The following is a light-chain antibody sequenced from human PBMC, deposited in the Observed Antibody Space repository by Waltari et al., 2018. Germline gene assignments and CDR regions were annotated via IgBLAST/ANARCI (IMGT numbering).Light chain of an antibody. CDR3: HSRDSSGDVI. CDR1: SLSLFY. CDR2: GKN. Sequence: SSELTQDPAVSVSLGQTVRITCQGASLSLFYVRWFHQKPGQAPALVIYGKNNRPSVIPDRFSASTSGSTASLTITGAQAEDEADYYCHSRDSSGDVIIGGGTKLTVV. V-gene: IGLV3-19*01. J-gene: IGLJ2*01.